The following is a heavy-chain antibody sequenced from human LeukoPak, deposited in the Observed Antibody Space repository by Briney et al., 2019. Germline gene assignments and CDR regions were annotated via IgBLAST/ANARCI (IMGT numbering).Heavy chain of an antibody. V-gene: IGHV3-48*04. D-gene: IGHD3-10*01. CDR3: ARDAKLPLLWFGEGPYYFDY. Sequence: PGGSLRLSCAASGFTFSTTNMNWVRQAPGKGPEWLSYISGSGSPITYADSVKGRFTISRDNAKNSLYLQMNSLRAEDTAVYYCARDAKLPLLWFGEGPYYFDYWGQGTLVTVSS. CDR1: GFTFSTTN. J-gene: IGHJ4*02. CDR2: ISGSGSPI.